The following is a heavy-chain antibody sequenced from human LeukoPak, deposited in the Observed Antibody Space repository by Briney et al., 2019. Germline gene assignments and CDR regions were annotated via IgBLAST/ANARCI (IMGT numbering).Heavy chain of an antibody. CDR1: GGSLSSYY. CDR2: IYYSGST. V-gene: IGHV4-59*01. D-gene: IGHD3-10*01. CDR3: ARDPWGDCGSGSYYNVCAFDI. J-gene: IGHJ3*02. Sequence: PSETLFLTCTVSGGSLSSYYWSWIRQPPGKGLEWIGYIYYSGSTNYNPSLKSRVTISVDTSKNQFSLKLSSVTAADTAVYYCARDPWGDCGSGSYYNVCAFDIWGQGTMVTVSS.